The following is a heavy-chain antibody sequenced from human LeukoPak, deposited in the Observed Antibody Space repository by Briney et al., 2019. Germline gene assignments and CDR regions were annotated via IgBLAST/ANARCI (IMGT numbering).Heavy chain of an antibody. Sequence: SETLSLTCAVYGGSFSGYYWSWIRQPPGKGLEWIGEINHSGSTNYSPSLKSRVTISVDTSKNQFSLKLSSVTAADTAVYYCARGSRSSRRSDYYGMDVWGQGATVTVSS. V-gene: IGHV4-34*01. J-gene: IGHJ6*02. CDR3: ARGSRSSRRSDYYGMDV. CDR1: GGSFSGYY. D-gene: IGHD2-2*01. CDR2: INHSGST.